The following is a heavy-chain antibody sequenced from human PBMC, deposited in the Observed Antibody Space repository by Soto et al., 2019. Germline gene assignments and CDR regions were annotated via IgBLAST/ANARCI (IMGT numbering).Heavy chain of an antibody. CDR3: ARVKKGSGNWFDP. Sequence: PSETLSLTCTVSGGSIXSYYWSLIRQPPGKGLEWTGYIYYSGSTNYNPSLKSRVTISVDTSKNQFSLKLSSVTAADTAVYYCARVKKGSGNWFDPWGQGTLVTVSS. CDR2: IYYSGST. D-gene: IGHD6-19*01. CDR1: GGSIXSYY. J-gene: IGHJ5*02. V-gene: IGHV4-59*12.